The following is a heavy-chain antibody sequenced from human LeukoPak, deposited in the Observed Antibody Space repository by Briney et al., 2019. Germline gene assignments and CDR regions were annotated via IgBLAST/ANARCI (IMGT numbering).Heavy chain of an antibody. CDR2: IYYSGST. V-gene: IGHV4-59*01. Sequence: SETLSLTCAVSGGSFSGYYWSWIRQPPGKGLEWIGYIYYSGSTNYNPSLKSRVTISVDKSKNQFSLKLSAVTAADTAVYYCARVEPSSADFDYWGQGTLVTDSS. D-gene: IGHD6-6*01. J-gene: IGHJ4*02. CDR1: GGSFSGYY. CDR3: ARVEPSSADFDY.